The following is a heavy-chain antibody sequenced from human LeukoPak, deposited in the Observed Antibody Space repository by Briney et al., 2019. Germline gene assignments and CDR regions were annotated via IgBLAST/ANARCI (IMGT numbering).Heavy chain of an antibody. J-gene: IGHJ4*02. V-gene: IGHV3-21*01. Sequence: GGSLRLSCAASGFTFSSYSMNWVRQAPGKGLEWVSSISSSSSYIYYADSVKGRFTISRDNAKNSLYLQMNSLRAEDTAVYYCARDLSAFGGIIVKYYFDYWGQGTPVTVSS. CDR1: GFTFSSYS. CDR3: ARDLSAFGGIIVKYYFDY. CDR2: ISSSSSYI. D-gene: IGHD3-16*02.